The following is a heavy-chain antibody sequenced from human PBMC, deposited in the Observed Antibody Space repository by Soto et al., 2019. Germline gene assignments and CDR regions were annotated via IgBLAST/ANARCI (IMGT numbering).Heavy chain of an antibody. CDR1: GGSISSYY. Sequence: PSETLSLTCTVSGGSISSYYWSWIRQPPGKGLGWIGYIYYSGSTNYNPSLKSRVTVSVDTSKNQFSLKLSSVTAADTAVYYCARSLGYYYYMDVWGKGTTVNVSS. CDR3: ARSLGYYYYMDV. V-gene: IGHV4-59*01. J-gene: IGHJ6*03. CDR2: IYYSGST.